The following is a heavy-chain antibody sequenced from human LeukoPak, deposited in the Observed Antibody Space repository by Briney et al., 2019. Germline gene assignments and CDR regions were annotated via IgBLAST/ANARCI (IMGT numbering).Heavy chain of an antibody. CDR1: GFTFSNAW. CDR3: VWFYPNDY. J-gene: IGHJ4*02. Sequence: PGGSLRLSSAASGFTFSNAWMSWVRQAPGKGLEWVGRIKSKTDGGTTDFAAPVKGRFTISRDDSKNTLYLQMNSLRTEDTAVYYCVWFYPNDYWGQGTLVTVSS. CDR2: IKSKTDGGTT. V-gene: IGHV3-15*01. D-gene: IGHD2/OR15-2a*01.